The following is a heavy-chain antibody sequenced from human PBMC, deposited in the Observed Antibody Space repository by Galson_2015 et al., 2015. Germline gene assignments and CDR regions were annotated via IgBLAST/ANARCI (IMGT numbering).Heavy chain of an antibody. CDR3: AYLGKGLRPQDYYGMDV. J-gene: IGHJ6*02. CDR2: IFWYGRA. Sequence: PALVKPTQTLTLTCSFSGFSLDTAGVGVGWIRQPPGQAPEWLALIFWYGRAYYSPSLQTRLSISRDTSKNQVILTMTNADPVDTATYYCAYLGKGLRPQDYYGMDVWGQGTTVTVSS. V-gene: IGHV2-5*01. D-gene: IGHD1-26*01. CDR1: GFSLDTAGVG.